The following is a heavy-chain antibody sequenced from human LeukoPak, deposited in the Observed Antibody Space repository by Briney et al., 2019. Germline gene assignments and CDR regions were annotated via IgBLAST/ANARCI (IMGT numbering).Heavy chain of an antibody. CDR3: ARNYDSGSYFTD. CDR1: GFSFSSYG. V-gene: IGHV3-53*01. Sequence: GGSLRLSCAASGFSFSSYGMSWVRQAPGKGLEWVSVVYGGGATYYADSVKGRFTISRDNSKNSLYLQMNSLRAEDTAVYYCARNYDSGSYFTDWGQGALVTVSS. J-gene: IGHJ4*02. CDR2: VYGGGAT. D-gene: IGHD3-10*01.